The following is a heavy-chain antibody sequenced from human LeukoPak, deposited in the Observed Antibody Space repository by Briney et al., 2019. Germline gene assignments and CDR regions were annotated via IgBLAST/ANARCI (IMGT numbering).Heavy chain of an antibody. CDR1: GGSISSYY. D-gene: IGHD2-15*01. J-gene: IGHJ4*02. CDR3: ARGYCSGGSCYYFDY. Sequence: SETLSLTCTVSGGSISSYYWSWIRQPPGKGLGWIGYIYYSGSTNYNPSLKSRVTISVDTSKNQFSLKLSSVTAADTAVYYCARGYCSGGSCYYFDYWGQGTLVTVSS. V-gene: IGHV4-59*01. CDR2: IYYSGST.